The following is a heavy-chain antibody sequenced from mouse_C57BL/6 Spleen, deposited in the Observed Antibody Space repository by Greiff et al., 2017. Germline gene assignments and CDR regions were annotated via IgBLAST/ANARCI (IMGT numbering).Heavy chain of an antibody. V-gene: IGHV1-82*01. CDR1: GYAFSSSW. CDR3: ARPRGDYAMDY. CDR2: IYPGDGDT. D-gene: IGHD3-3*01. Sequence: QVQLQQSGPELVKPGASVKISCKASGYAFSSSWMNWVKQRPGKGLEWIGRIYPGDGDTNYNGKFKGKATLTADKSSSTAYMQLSSLTSEDSAVYFCARPRGDYAMDYWGQGTSVTVSS. J-gene: IGHJ4*01.